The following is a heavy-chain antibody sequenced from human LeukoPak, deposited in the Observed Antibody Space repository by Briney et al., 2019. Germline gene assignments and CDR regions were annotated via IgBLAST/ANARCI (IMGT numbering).Heavy chain of an antibody. J-gene: IGHJ6*02. CDR3: ARLGYCSNTSCFYSYYYGMDV. CDR2: IYYSGST. V-gene: IGHV4-59*01. Sequence: SETLSLTCTVSGGSMSGYYWSWIRQPPGKGLEWIGYIYYSGSTNYNPSLKSRVTISVDTSKNQFSLKLSSVTAADTAAYYCARLGYCSNTSCFYSYYYGMDVWGQGTTVTVSS. CDR1: GGSMSGYY. D-gene: IGHD2-2*01.